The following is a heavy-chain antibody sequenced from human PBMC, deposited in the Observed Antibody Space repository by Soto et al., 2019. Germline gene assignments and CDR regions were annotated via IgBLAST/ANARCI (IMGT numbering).Heavy chain of an antibody. CDR1: GFTFSGYY. D-gene: IGHD3-22*01. CDR2: FSNSGSTM. J-gene: IGHJ4*02. CDR3: ARDAGSGDHDSGYHYAFDY. V-gene: IGHV3-11*01. Sequence: GGSLRLSCAASGFTFSGYYMSWIRQAPGKGLERVSYFSNSGSTMFYADSVKGRFTISRDNAKNSVYLHMHSLRAEDTAVYYCARDAGSGDHDSGYHYAFDYWGQGTLVTVSS.